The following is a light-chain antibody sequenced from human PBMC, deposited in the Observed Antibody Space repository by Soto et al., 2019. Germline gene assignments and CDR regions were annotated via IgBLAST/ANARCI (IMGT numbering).Light chain of an antibody. CDR2: DAS. J-gene: IGKJ4*01. CDR1: QSVNSY. CDR3: QQRSDWPLT. Sequence: EIVLTQSPATLSLSPGERATLSCRASQSVNSYLAWYQQKPGQAPRLLIYDASNRATGIPARFSGSGPGTDFTLTISSLEPEDFAFYYCQQRSDWPLTFGGGTKVEIK. V-gene: IGKV3-11*01.